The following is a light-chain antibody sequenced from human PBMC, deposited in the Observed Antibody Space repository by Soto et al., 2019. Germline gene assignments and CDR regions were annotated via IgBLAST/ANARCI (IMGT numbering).Light chain of an antibody. CDR2: DAS. CDR1: QSVGSN. V-gene: IGKV3-15*01. CDR3: QHYNMWPHMLS. Sequence: DIVLTQSPGTLSLSPGERGTLSCRASQSVGSNLAWYQHKPGQAPRLLIYDASTRATGVPATFRGSGSGTEFTLTISSLQSDDFAIYYCQHYNMWPHMLSFGGGTKVEIK. J-gene: IGKJ4*01.